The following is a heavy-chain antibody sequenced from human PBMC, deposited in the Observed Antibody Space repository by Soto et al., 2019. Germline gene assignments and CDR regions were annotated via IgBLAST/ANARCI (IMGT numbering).Heavy chain of an antibody. CDR1: GFTFSSHW. D-gene: IGHD3-10*01. CDR3: ATISGSGREADFDI. CDR2: IQQVGSYK. J-gene: IGHJ3*02. V-gene: IGHV3-7*02. Sequence: EVQLVESGGGLVQPGGSLRLSCAASGFTFSSHWMSWVRQAPGKGLEWVANIQQVGSYKYYVDSVEGRFTISRDNAKNSRYLQMSGLRAEDTAVYYCATISGSGREADFDIWGQGTMVTVSS.